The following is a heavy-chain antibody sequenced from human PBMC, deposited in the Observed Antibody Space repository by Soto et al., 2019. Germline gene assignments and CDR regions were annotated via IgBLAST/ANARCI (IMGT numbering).Heavy chain of an antibody. J-gene: IGHJ6*03. Sequence: PGGSLRLSCAASGFTFDDYAMHWVRQAPGKGLEWVSGISWNSGSIGYADSVKGRFTISRDNAKNSLYLQMNSLRAEDTALYYCAKDMRRITIFGVELAYYYYMDVWGKGTTVTVSS. V-gene: IGHV3-9*01. CDR2: ISWNSGSI. CDR1: GFTFDDYA. CDR3: AKDMRRITIFGVELAYYYYMDV. D-gene: IGHD3-3*01.